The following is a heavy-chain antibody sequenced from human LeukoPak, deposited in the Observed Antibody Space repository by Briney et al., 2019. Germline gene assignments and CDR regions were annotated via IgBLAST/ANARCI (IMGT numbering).Heavy chain of an antibody. V-gene: IGHV3-9*01. CDR2: ISWNSGSI. CDR3: ARDLIRRYQLLSGDY. Sequence: GGSLRLSCAASGFTFDDYAMHWVRQAPGKGLEWVSGISWNSGSIGYADSVKGRFTISRDNAKNSLYLQMNSLRAEDTAVYYCARDLIRRYQLLSGDYWGQGTLVTVSS. CDR1: GFTFDDYA. J-gene: IGHJ4*02. D-gene: IGHD2-2*01.